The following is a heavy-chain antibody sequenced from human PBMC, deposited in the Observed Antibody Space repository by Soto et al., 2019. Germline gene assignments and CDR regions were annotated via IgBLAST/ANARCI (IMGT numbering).Heavy chain of an antibody. CDR2: IIPILGIA. D-gene: IGHD4-17*01. Sequence: QVQLVQSGAEVQKPGASVKVSCKASGGTFSSYTISWVRQAPGQGLEWMGRIIPILGIANYAQKFQGRVTITADKSTSTAYMELSSLRSEDTAVYYCARDGPPPYGDHTWGWFDPWGQGTLVTVSS. CDR3: ARDGPPPYGDHTWGWFDP. J-gene: IGHJ5*02. V-gene: IGHV1-69*08. CDR1: GGTFSSYT.